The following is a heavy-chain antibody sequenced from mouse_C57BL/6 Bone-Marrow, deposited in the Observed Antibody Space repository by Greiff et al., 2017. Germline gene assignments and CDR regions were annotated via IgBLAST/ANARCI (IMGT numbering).Heavy chain of an antibody. D-gene: IGHD1-1*01. Sequence: EVKLVESGGGLVKPGGSLKLSCAASGFTFSSYAMSWVRQTPEKRLEWVATISDGGSYTYYPDNVKGRFTISRDNAKNNLYLQMSHLKSEDTAMYYCARESNYGSSWWFADWGQGTLVTVSA. CDR3: ARESNYGSSWWFAD. CDR1: GFTFSSYA. CDR2: ISDGGSYT. V-gene: IGHV5-4*01. J-gene: IGHJ3*01.